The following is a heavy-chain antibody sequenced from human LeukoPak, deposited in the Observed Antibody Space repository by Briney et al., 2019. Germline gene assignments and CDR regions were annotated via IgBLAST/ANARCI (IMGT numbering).Heavy chain of an antibody. CDR1: GFTFSSYG. D-gene: IGHD2-15*01. J-gene: IGHJ3*02. CDR2: IWYDENNK. Sequence: GRSLRLSCAASGFTFSSYGMHWVRQAPGKGLEWVAVIWYDENNKYYADSVKGRFTIYRDNSKTTLYLQMNSLRAEDTAVYYCARDVADAFDIWGQGTMVTVSS. CDR3: ARDVADAFDI. V-gene: IGHV3-33*01.